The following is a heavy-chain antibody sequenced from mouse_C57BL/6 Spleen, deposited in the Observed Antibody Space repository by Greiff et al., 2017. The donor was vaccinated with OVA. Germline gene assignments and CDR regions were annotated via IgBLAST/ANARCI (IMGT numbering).Heavy chain of an antibody. V-gene: IGHV3-6*01. Sequence: EVKLEESGPGLVKPSQSLSLTCSVTGYSITSGYYWNWIRQFPGNKLEWMGYISYDGSNNYNPSLKNRISITRDTSKNQFFLKLNSVTTEDTATYYCARHLHYFDYWGQGTTLTVSS. CDR2: ISYDGSN. J-gene: IGHJ2*01. CDR1: GYSITSGYY. CDR3: ARHLHYFDY.